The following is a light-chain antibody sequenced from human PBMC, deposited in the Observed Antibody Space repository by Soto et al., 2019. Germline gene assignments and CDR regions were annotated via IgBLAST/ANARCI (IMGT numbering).Light chain of an antibody. J-gene: IGLJ1*01. V-gene: IGLV1-40*01. CDR2: GNS. Sequence: SVLTQPHSVSGAPGQRVTISCTGSSSNIGAGYDVHWYQQLPGTAPKLLIYGNSNRPSGVPVRFSGSKSGTSASLAITGLQAEDEADYYCQSYDSSLSGSKVFGTGTKVTVL. CDR3: QSYDSSLSGSKV. CDR1: SSNIGAGYD.